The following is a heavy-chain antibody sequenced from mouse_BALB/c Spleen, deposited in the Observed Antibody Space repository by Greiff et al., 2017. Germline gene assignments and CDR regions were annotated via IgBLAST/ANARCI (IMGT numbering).Heavy chain of an antibody. Sequence: EVKVEESGGGLVKPGGSLKLSCAASGFTFSSYAMSWVRQTPEKRLEWVASISSGGSTYYPDSVKGRFTISRDNARNILYLQMSSLRSEDTAMYYCNGNYVFDYWGQGTTLTVSA. CDR3: NGNYVFDY. CDR2: ISSGGST. D-gene: IGHD2-1*01. CDR1: GFTFSSYA. J-gene: IGHJ2*01. V-gene: IGHV5-6-5*01.